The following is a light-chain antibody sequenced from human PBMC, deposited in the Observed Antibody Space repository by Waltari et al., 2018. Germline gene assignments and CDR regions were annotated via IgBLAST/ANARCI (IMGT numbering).Light chain of an antibody. V-gene: IGKV3-11*01. Sequence: EIVLTQSPATLSVSPGERATLSCRASQSVSNYLAWYQQKPGQAPRLLIYDASNRATGIPARFSGSGSVTDFTLTISSLEPEDFAVYYCQQRSNWPVTFGQGTKLEIK. CDR1: QSVSNY. CDR2: DAS. CDR3: QQRSNWPVT. J-gene: IGKJ2*01.